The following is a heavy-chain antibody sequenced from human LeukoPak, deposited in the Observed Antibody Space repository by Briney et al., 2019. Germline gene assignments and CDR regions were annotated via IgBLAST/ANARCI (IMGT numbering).Heavy chain of an antibody. V-gene: IGHV4-61*08. CDR2: IYYSGST. Sequence: SGPTLVNPTQTLTLTCTFSGFSLTTSGMCVSWIRQPPGKGLEWIGYIYYSGSTNYNPSLKSRVTVSVDTSKNQFSLKLSSVTAADTAVYYCAREGRQQLAKRSFDYWGQGTLVTVSS. CDR3: AREGRQQLAKRSFDY. CDR1: GFSLTTSGMC. J-gene: IGHJ4*02. D-gene: IGHD6-13*01.